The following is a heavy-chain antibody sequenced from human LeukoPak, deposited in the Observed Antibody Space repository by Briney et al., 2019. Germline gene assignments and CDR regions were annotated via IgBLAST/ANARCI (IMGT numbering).Heavy chain of an antibody. J-gene: IGHJ4*02. CDR2: IKQDGSEK. Sequence: GGSLRLSCAASGFTFSSYWMSWVRQAPGKGLEWVANIKQDGSEKYYVDSVKGRFTISRDNAKNSLYLQMNSLRAEDTAVYYWARDRTGTGDYYFDYGGQGTLVTVP. CDR1: GFTFSSYW. V-gene: IGHV3-7*01. CDR3: ARDRTGTGDYYFDY. D-gene: IGHD3-9*01.